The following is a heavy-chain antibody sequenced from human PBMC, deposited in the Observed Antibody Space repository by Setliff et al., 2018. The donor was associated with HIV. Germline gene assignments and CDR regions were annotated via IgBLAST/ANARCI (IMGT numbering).Heavy chain of an antibody. CDR3: ARRTLITGYDYYYYMDV. D-gene: IGHD3-16*01. V-gene: IGHV4-39*01. Sequence: SETLSLTCIVSGGSFSSSSYSWGWIRLPPGKGLEWIGSIDYSGRTYYNPSLKSRVTISVDTYKNQFSLKLSSVTAADTAVYYCARRTLITGYDYYYYMDVWGKGTTVTVSS. CDR2: IDYSGRT. CDR1: GGSFSSSSYS. J-gene: IGHJ6*03.